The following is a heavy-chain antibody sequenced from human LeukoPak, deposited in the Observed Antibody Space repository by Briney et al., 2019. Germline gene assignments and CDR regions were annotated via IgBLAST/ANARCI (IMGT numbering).Heavy chain of an antibody. CDR2: INAYNGNT. Sequence: AASLKLSCKASGYTFTSYGSSWVRQAPGQGLEWMGGINAYNGNTNYAQKLRGRVTMTTDTSPRTAYVALRSPRSDDTAVYSCARAKLVSSGWYCNYWGKGTMVTVSS. CDR1: GYTFTSYG. CDR3: ARAKLVSSGWYCNY. V-gene: IGHV1-18*01. J-gene: IGHJ4*02. D-gene: IGHD6-25*01.